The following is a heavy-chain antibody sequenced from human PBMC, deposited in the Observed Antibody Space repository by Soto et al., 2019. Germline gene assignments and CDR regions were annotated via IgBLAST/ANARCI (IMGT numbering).Heavy chain of an antibody. Sequence: GGSLRLSCAASGFTFSSYAMSWVRQAPGKGLEWVSAISGSGGSTYYADSVKGRFTISRNNSKNTLYLQMNSLRAEDTAVYYCAKVAYYDILTGYHLDYWGQGTLVTVSS. D-gene: IGHD3-9*01. CDR2: ISGSGGST. CDR3: AKVAYYDILTGYHLDY. J-gene: IGHJ4*02. V-gene: IGHV3-23*01. CDR1: GFTFSSYA.